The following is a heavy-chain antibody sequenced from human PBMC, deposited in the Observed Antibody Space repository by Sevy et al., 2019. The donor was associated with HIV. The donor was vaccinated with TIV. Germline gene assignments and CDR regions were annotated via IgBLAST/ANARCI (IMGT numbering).Heavy chain of an antibody. CDR3: AKGGTREVGATVTPFDY. CDR1: GFTFDDYA. D-gene: IGHD4-4*01. CDR2: INWNSGNI. Sequence: GGSLRLSCEASGFTFDDYAMHWVRQAPGKGLEWVSGINWNSGNIGYEDSVRGRFTISRDNAKKSRFLQMNSLRGEDTAFYYCAKGGTREVGATVTPFDYWGQGTLVTVSS. V-gene: IGHV3-9*01. J-gene: IGHJ4*02.